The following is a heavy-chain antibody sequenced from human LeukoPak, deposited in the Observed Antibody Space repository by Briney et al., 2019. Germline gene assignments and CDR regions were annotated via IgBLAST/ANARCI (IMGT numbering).Heavy chain of an antibody. Sequence: ASVKVSCKASGYTFTGYYMHWVRQAPGQGLEWMGWINPNSGGTNYAQKFQGRVTMTRDTSISTAYMELSRLRSDDTAVYCCAREVDIVAAGVDYWGQGTLVTVSS. J-gene: IGHJ4*02. CDR1: GYTFTGYY. CDR3: AREVDIVAAGVDY. CDR2: INPNSGGT. D-gene: IGHD5-12*01. V-gene: IGHV1-2*02.